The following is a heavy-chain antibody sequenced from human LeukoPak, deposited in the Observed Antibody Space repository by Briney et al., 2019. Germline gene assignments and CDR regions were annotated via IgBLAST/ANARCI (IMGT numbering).Heavy chain of an antibody. CDR3: ARVEKVDTSIDY. J-gene: IGHJ4*02. CDR1: GGSISSSSYY. Sequence: SETLSLTCTVSGGSISSSSYYWGWIRQPPGKGLEWIGNIYYTGSTYYSPPLKSRVTVSKDTSKNQFSLKLSSVTAADTAVYYCARVEKVDTSIDYWGQGTLVTVSS. V-gene: IGHV4-39*01. CDR2: IYYTGST. D-gene: IGHD5-18*01.